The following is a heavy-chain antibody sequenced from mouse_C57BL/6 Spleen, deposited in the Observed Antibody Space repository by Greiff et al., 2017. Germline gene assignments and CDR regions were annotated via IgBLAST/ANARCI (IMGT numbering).Heavy chain of an antibody. V-gene: IGHV1-15*01. CDR1: GYTFTDYE. CDR2: IDPETGGT. CDR3: TRGDYSNYFDY. J-gene: IGHJ2*01. D-gene: IGHD2-5*01. Sequence: VQLVESGAELVRPGASVTLSCKASGYTFTDYEMHWVKQTPVHGLEWIGAIDPETGGTAYNQKFKGKAILTADKSSSTAYMELRSLTSEDSAVYYCTRGDYSNYFDYWGQGTTLTVSS.